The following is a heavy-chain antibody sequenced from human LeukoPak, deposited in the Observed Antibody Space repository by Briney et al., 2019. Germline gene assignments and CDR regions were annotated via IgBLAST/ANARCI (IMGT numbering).Heavy chain of an antibody. Sequence: GASVKVSCKASGYTFTSYAMHWVRQAPGQRLEWMGWTNAGNGNTKYSQKFQGRVTITRDTSASTAYMELSSLRSEDTAVYYCARTAGPDYYYYYGMDVWGQGTTVTVSS. D-gene: IGHD6-13*01. CDR2: TNAGNGNT. V-gene: IGHV1-3*01. CDR1: GYTFTSYA. J-gene: IGHJ6*02. CDR3: ARTAGPDYYYYYGMDV.